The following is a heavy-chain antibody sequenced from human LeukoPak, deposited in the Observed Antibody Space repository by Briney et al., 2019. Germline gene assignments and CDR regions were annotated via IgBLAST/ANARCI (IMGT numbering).Heavy chain of an antibody. V-gene: IGHV3-7*01. CDR2: MNQGGSER. Sequence: GGSLRLSCAAWGFTFGRQWMRWGRQAPGKGVEWVAHMNQGGSERTNGDSVKGRFTISRDDAKNLVFLQMNSLRVEDTAVYYCARDGVAGGFDYWGQGILVTVSS. CDR3: ARDGVAGGFDY. CDR1: GFTFGRQW. D-gene: IGHD6-19*01. J-gene: IGHJ4*02.